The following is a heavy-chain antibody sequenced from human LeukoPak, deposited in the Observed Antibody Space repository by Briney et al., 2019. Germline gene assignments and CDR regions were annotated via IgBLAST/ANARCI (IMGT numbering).Heavy chain of an antibody. Sequence: GGSLRLSCAASGFTFGSYAMHWVRQAPGKGLEWVAVISYDGSNKYYADSVKGRFTISRDNSKNTLYLQMNSLRAEDTAVYYCARDQDGSGSYYRSGHHYWGQGTLVTVSS. CDR1: GFTFGSYA. J-gene: IGHJ4*02. CDR3: ARDQDGSGSYYRSGHHY. D-gene: IGHD3-10*01. V-gene: IGHV3-30-3*01. CDR2: ISYDGSNK.